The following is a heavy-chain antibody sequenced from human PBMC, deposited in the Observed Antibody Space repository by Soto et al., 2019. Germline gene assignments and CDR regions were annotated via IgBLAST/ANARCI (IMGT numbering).Heavy chain of an antibody. Sequence: QVQLVQSGAEVKKPGASVKVSCKASGYTFTSYGISWVRQAPGQGLEWMGWISAYNGNTNYAQKLQDRVTMTTDTPTGSVYVELRSRISAEPAGYYCATDLIVGVTPPYYFDYWGQGTLVTVSS. CDR3: ATDLIVGVTPPYYFDY. V-gene: IGHV1-18*01. CDR1: GYTFTSYG. D-gene: IGHD1-26*01. CDR2: ISAYNGNT. J-gene: IGHJ4*02.